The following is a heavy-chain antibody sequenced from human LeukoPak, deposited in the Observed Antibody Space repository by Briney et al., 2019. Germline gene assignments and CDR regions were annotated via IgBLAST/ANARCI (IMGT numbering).Heavy chain of an antibody. Sequence: GGSLRLSCAASGFTVSSNYMSWVRQAPGKGLEWVSVIYSGGSTYYADSVKGRFTISRDNSKNTLYLQMNSLRAEDTAVYYCARLVAATYYYMDVWGKGNTVTISS. CDR3: ARLVAATYYYMDV. V-gene: IGHV3-66*01. CDR1: GFTVSSNY. CDR2: IYSGGST. J-gene: IGHJ6*03. D-gene: IGHD2-15*01.